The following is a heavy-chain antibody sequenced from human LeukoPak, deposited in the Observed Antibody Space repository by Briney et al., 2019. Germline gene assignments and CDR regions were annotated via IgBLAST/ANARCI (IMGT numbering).Heavy chain of an antibody. J-gene: IGHJ4*02. Sequence: PSETLSLTCTVPGGSISGYYWSWIRQPPGMPLEWIGYMYYSGNTNSNPSLKSRVTISVDTSKSQYSLKLRFVAAADTAVYYCARAGYDFWSGYRGPDYFDLRGQGTLVTVSS. V-gene: IGHV4-59*12. CDR1: GGSISGYY. D-gene: IGHD3-3*01. CDR3: ARAGYDFWSGYRGPDYFDL. CDR2: MYYSGNT.